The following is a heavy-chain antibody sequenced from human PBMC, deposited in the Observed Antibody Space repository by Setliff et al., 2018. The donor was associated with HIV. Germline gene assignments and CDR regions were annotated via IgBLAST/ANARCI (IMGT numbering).Heavy chain of an antibody. CDR1: GASISSDT. CDR2: IYNSGTT. D-gene: IGHD1-26*01. J-gene: IGHJ4*02. Sequence: SETLSLTCIVSGASISSDTWSWIRQPPGKGLQWIGLIYNSGTTQYNPSLESRVTISLHTSKNHFSLKLNSVTAADTAVYYCATYWGGEGGRGYWGQGTLVTVSS. V-gene: IGHV4-59*01. CDR3: ATYWGGEGGRGY.